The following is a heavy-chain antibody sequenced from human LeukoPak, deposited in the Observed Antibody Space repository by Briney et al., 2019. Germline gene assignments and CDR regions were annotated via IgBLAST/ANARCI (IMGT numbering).Heavy chain of an antibody. CDR1: GFTLSSYA. J-gene: IGHJ4*02. CDR3: ANLYRDYFGSGSRDY. CDR2: ISDTGNT. Sequence: GGSLRLSCAASGFTLSSYAMSWVRQAPGKGLEWVSAISDTGNTYHADSVKGRFTISRDNSNNTLYLQMNSLRAEDTAVYYCANLYRDYFGSGSRDYWGQGTLVTVSS. D-gene: IGHD3-10*01. V-gene: IGHV3-23*01.